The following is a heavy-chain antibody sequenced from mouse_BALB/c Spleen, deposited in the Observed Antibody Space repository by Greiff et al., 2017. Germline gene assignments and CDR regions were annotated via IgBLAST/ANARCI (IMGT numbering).Heavy chain of an antibody. V-gene: IGHV5-6-5*01. CDR2: ISSGGST. D-gene: IGHD2-14*01. Sequence: DVMLVESGGGLVKPGGSLKLSCAASGFTFSSYAMSWVRQTPEKRLEWVASISSGGSTYYPDSVKGRFTISRDNARNILYLQMSSLRSEDTAMYYCASYKYEAHFEYRGEGTTLTDSS. CDR3: ASYKYEAHFEY. J-gene: IGHJ2*01. CDR1: GFTFSSYA.